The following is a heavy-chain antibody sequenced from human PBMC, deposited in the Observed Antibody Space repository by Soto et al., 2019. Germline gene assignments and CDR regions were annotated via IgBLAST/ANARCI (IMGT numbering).Heavy chain of an antibody. Sequence: PGGSLRLSCAASGFTFNDYDMHWVRQPTGEGLEWVSGIGTKADTFYSGSVKGRFTISRENAKNSLYLQMNSLRDEDTAVYYCARPEYSSSSYGMDVWGQGTTVTVSS. V-gene: IGHV3-13*01. J-gene: IGHJ6*02. CDR2: IGTKADT. CDR3: ARPEYSSSSYGMDV. CDR1: GFTFNDYD. D-gene: IGHD6-6*01.